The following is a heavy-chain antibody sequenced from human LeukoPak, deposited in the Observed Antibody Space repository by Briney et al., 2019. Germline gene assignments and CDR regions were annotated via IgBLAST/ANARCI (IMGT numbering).Heavy chain of an antibody. CDR2: ISWNSGSM. V-gene: IGHV3-9*03. Sequence: GGSLRLSCAASGFTFDDYAMHWVRQAPGKGLEWVSGISWNSGSMGYADSVKGRFTISRDNAKNSLYLQMNSLRAEDMALYYCAKEAVAGGIEGWGQGTLVTVSS. D-gene: IGHD6-19*01. CDR1: GFTFDDYA. J-gene: IGHJ4*02. CDR3: AKEAVAGGIEG.